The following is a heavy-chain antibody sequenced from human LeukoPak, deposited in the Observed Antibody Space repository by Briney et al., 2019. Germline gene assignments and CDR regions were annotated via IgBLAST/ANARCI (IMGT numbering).Heavy chain of an antibody. CDR2: INHSGST. CDR3: ARGLGYCSSTSCSLYSFDY. J-gene: IGHJ4*02. V-gene: IGHV4-34*01. Sequence: PSQTLSLTCAVDGGSFSGYYWSSIRHPPGKGLEWVGEINHSGSTNYNPSLKSRVTISVDTSKSPLCLKLRSLTPADPAVTYCARGLGYCSSTSCSLYSFDYWGQGTLVTVSS. D-gene: IGHD2-2*01. CDR1: GGSFSGYY.